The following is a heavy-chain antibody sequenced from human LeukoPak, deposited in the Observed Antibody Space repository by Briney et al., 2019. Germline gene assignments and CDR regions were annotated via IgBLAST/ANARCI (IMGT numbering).Heavy chain of an antibody. CDR3: ARSFTMIRGVITYGMDV. J-gene: IGHJ6*02. D-gene: IGHD3-10*01. V-gene: IGHV4-30-4*01. Sequence: SETLSLTCTVSGGSLSSNNYYWSWIRQPPGKGLEWIGYIYYSGSIYYNPSLKSRLTISVDTSESQFSLKLSSVTAADTAVYYCARSFTMIRGVITYGMDVWGQGTTVTVSS. CDR1: GGSLSSNNYY. CDR2: IYYSGSI.